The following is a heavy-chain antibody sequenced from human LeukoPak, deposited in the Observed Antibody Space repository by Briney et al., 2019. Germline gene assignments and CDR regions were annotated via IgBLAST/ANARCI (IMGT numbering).Heavy chain of an antibody. Sequence: GGSLRLSCAASGFTFSHVWMSWVRQAPGKGLEWVGRIKTKIDGGTTDYAAPVKGRFTISRDDSKNTLYLQINSLKTEDTAVYYCTTESYCSSTSCPGTSDFWGQGTLVTVSS. CDR2: IKTKIDGGTT. D-gene: IGHD2-2*01. CDR1: GFTFSHVW. CDR3: TTESYCSSTSCPGTSDF. J-gene: IGHJ4*02. V-gene: IGHV3-15*01.